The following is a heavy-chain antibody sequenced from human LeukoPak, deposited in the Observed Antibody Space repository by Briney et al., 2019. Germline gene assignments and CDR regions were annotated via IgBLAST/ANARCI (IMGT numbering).Heavy chain of an antibody. V-gene: IGHV3-74*01. J-gene: IGHJ4*02. D-gene: IGHD1-1*01. CDR2: INSDGSIT. CDR1: GFTFSSHC. CDR3: ARSDDGFDN. Sequence: GVPLRLSCAPSGFTFSSHCMLWLRHAPGKGLVWVSRINSDGSITTYADSVKGRFTISRDNAKNMLYLQMNSLRVENAAVYYCARSDDGFDNWGQGTLVTVSS.